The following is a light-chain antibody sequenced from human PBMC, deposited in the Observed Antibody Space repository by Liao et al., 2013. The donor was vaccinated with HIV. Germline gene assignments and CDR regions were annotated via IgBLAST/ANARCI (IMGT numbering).Light chain of an antibody. J-gene: IGLJ2*01. V-gene: IGLV3-1*01. CDR2: KDS. CDR3: QAWDSSTDVV. CDR1: ALPKQY. Sequence: SYELTQPPSVSVSPGQTARITCSGDALPKQYAYWYQQKPGQAPVLVIYKDSERPSGIPERFSGSNSGNTATLTISGTQAMDEADYYCQAWDSSTDVVFGGGTKLTVL.